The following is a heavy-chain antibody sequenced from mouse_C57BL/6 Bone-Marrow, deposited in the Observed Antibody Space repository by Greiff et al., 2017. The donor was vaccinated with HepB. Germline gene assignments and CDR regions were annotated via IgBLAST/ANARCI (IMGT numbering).Heavy chain of an antibody. J-gene: IGHJ3*01. CDR1: GFTFSDYY. CDR3: ARDGRGNPFAY. V-gene: IGHV5-16*01. CDR2: INYDGSST. Sequence: EVMLVESEGGLVQPGSSMKLSCTASGFTFSDYYMAWVRQVPEKGLEWVANINYDGSSTYYLDSLKSRFIISRDNAKNILYLQMSSLKSEDTATYYCARDGRGNPFAYWGQGTLVTVSA. D-gene: IGHD2-1*01.